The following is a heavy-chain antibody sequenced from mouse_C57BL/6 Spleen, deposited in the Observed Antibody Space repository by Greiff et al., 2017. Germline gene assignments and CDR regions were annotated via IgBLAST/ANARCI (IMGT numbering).Heavy chain of an antibody. CDR3: TEGLRRND. CDR1: GFNIKDDY. J-gene: IGHJ2*01. D-gene: IGHD2-4*01. Sequence: EVKLQESGAELVRPGASVKLSCTASGFNIKDDYMHWVKQRPEQGLEWIGWIDPENGDTEYASKFQGKATITADTSSNTAYLQLSSLTSEDTAVXYCTEGLRRNDWGQGTTLTVSS. V-gene: IGHV14-4*01. CDR2: IDPENGDT.